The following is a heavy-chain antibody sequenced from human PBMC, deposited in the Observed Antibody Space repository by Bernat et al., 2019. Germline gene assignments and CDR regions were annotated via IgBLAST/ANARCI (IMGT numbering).Heavy chain of an antibody. CDR1: GFTFSSYW. J-gene: IGHJ4*02. V-gene: IGHV3-74*01. D-gene: IGHD3-3*01. CDR3: ARARYYDLIDY. Sequence: EVQLVASGGGLVQPGGSLRLSCAASGFTFSSYWMHWVRQAPGKWLVWVSRFNSDGTTTTYADSVKGRFTISRDNAKNTVYLQMNSLRAEDTAVYYCARARYYDLIDYWGQGTLVTVSS. CDR2: FNSDGTTT.